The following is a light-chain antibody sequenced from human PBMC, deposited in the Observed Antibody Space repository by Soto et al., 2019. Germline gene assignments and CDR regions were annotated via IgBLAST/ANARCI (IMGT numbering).Light chain of an antibody. CDR1: QSVNNK. CDR3: QQYGGSPRIT. J-gene: IGKJ5*01. Sequence: EIVMTQSPATLSVSPGERATLSCRASQSVNNKLAWYQQKPGQAPRLLIYGASNRATGIPDRFSGSGSGTDFTLIINRLEPEDVAIYYCQQYGGSPRITFGQGTRLEIK. CDR2: GAS. V-gene: IGKV3-20*01.